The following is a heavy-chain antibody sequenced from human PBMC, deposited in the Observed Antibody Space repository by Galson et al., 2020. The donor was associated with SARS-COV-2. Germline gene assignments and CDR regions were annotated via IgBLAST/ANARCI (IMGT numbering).Heavy chain of an antibody. J-gene: IGHJ6*02. Sequence: ETSETLSLTCSVSDVSMTSYYWSWIRQPPGKGLEWIGYISYSGSTNYNPSLRSRVTILVDLSKNQISLKLSSVTAADTAVYYCARDPAPLYGDNYYYGMDVWGRGTTVTVSS. CDR1: DVSMTSYY. CDR3: ARDPAPLYGDNYYYGMDV. D-gene: IGHD4-17*01. CDR2: ISYSGST. V-gene: IGHV4-59*01.